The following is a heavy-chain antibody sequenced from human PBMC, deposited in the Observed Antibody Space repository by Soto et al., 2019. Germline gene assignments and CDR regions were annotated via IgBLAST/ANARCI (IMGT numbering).Heavy chain of an antibody. V-gene: IGHV4-59*01. J-gene: IGHJ4*02. D-gene: IGHD3-16*01. CDR1: GGSISSYY. Sequence: SETLSLTCTVSGGSISSYYWSWIRQPPGKGLEWIGYIYHSGSTNYNPSLKSRVTISVDTSKNQFSLKLSSVTAADTAVYYCARIGGRSDYFDYWGQGTLVTVSS. CDR2: IYHSGST. CDR3: ARIGGRSDYFDY.